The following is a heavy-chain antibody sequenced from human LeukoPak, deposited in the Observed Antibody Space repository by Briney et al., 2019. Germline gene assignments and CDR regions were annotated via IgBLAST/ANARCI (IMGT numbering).Heavy chain of an antibody. CDR2: IYYSGST. Sequence: ASETLSLTCTVSGGSISSSSYYWGWIRQPPGKGLEWIGSIYYSGSTYYNPSLKSRVTISVDTSKNQFSLKLSSVTAADTAVYYCARRCDYGVNGNWFDPWGKGTLVTSPQ. CDR3: ARRCDYGVNGNWFDP. D-gene: IGHD4-23*01. CDR1: GGSISSSSYY. V-gene: IGHV4-39*01. J-gene: IGHJ5*02.